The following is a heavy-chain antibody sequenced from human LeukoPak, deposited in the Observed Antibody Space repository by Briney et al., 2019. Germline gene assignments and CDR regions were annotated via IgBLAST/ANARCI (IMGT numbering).Heavy chain of an antibody. J-gene: IGHJ4*02. D-gene: IGHD1-26*01. CDR2: ISSSGSTI. Sequence: PGGSLRLSCAASGFTFSSYEMNWVRQAPGKGLEWVSYISSSGSTIYYADSVKGRFTISRDNAKNSLYLQMNSLRAEDTAVYYCARGSSGSYRKSNFDYWGQGTLVTVSS. CDR3: ARGSSGSYRKSNFDY. V-gene: IGHV3-48*03. CDR1: GFTFSSYE.